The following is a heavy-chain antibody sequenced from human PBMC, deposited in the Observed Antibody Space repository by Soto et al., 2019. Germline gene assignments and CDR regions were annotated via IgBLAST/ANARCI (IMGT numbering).Heavy chain of an antibody. CDR3: ARGHLGSSSSTFDY. D-gene: IGHD6-6*01. CDR1: GGSFSGYY. CDR2: INHSGST. Sequence: PSLTCAVYGGSFSGYYWGWIRQPPGKGLEWIGEINHSGSTNYNPSLKSRVTISVDTSKNQFSLKLSSVTAADTAVYYCARGHLGSSSSTFDYWGQGTLVTVSS. J-gene: IGHJ4*02. V-gene: IGHV4-34*01.